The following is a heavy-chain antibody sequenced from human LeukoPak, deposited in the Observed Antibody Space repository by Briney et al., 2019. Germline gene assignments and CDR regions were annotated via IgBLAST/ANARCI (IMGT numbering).Heavy chain of an antibody. D-gene: IGHD3-3*01. CDR1: GYSISSGYY. Sequence: EASETLSLTCTVSGYSISSGYYWGWIRQPPGKGLEWIGSIYYSGSTYYNPSLKSRVTISVDTSKNQFSLKLSSVTAADTAVYYCARLSPNSSYDFWSGYAHDAFDIWGQGTMVTVSS. V-gene: IGHV4-38-2*02. CDR3: ARLSPNSSYDFWSGYAHDAFDI. J-gene: IGHJ3*02. CDR2: IYYSGST.